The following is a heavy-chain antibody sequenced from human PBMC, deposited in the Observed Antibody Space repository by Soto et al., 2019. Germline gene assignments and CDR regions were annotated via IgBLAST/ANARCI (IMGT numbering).Heavy chain of an antibody. J-gene: IGHJ3*02. V-gene: IGHV2-5*02. D-gene: IGHD2-8*02. CDR3: APSFYILVDDAFDI. CDR1: GFSLSTSGVG. CDR2: IYWDDDK. Sequence: QITLKESGPTLVKPTQTLTLTCTFSGFSLSTSGVGVGWIRQPPGKALEWLALIYWDDDKGYSPSLKSRLTITKDTSKNQVVLTMTNMDPVDTATYYCAPSFYILVDDAFDIWGQGTMVTVSS.